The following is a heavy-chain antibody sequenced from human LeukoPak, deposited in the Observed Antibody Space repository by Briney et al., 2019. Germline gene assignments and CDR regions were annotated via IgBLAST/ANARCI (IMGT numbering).Heavy chain of an antibody. J-gene: IGHJ3*02. D-gene: IGHD6-19*01. V-gene: IGHV4-34*01. CDR1: GGSFSGYY. Sequence: PSETLSLTCAVYGGSFSGYYWSWIRQPPGKGLEWIGEINHSGSTNYNPSLKSRVTISVDTSKNQFSLKLSSVTAADTAVYYCARDTVAGFDIWGQGTMVTVSS. CDR3: ARDTVAGFDI. CDR2: INHSGST.